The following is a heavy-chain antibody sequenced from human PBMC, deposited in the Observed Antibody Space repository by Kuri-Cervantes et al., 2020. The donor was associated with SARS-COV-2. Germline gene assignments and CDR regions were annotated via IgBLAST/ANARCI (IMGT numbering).Heavy chain of an antibody. CDR3: ARDPLLGICSGGSCPG. J-gene: IGHJ4*02. CDR1: GFTFSSYS. CDR2: ISSSSSTI. D-gene: IGHD2-15*01. Sequence: GGSLRLSCAASGFTFSSYSMNWVRQAPGKGLEWVSYISSSSSTIYYADSVKGRFTISRDNAKNTLYLQMNSLRAEDTAVYYCARDPLLGICSGGSCPGWGQGTLVTVSS. V-gene: IGHV3-48*04.